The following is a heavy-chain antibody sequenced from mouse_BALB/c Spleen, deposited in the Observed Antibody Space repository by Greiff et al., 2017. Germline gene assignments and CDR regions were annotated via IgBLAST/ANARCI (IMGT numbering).Heavy chain of an antibody. CDR1: GYTFTSYW. CDR3: ARGNWYFDV. J-gene: IGHJ1*01. V-gene: IGHV1-7*01. Sequence: QVQLQQSGAELAKPGASVKMSCKASGYTFTSYWMHWVKQRPGQGLEWIGYINPSTGYTEYNQKFKDKATLTADKSSSTAYMQLSSLTSEYSAVYYCARGNWYFDVWGAGTTVTVSS. CDR2: INPSTGYT.